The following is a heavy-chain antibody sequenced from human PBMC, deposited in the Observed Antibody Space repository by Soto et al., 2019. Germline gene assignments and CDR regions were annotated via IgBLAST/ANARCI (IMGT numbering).Heavy chain of an antibody. CDR3: ARQRTSVVTQAYFYV. J-gene: IGHJ4*02. Sequence: PSETLSLTCTVTGDSINSRSYYWGWIRQPPGKGLEWIGSIYYSGRTYNNPSLRSRVSMSIDTSKDQFSLKLKSVTAADTALYFCARQRTSVVTQAYFYVWGPGSLVTVSS. CDR1: GDSINSRSYY. CDR2: IYYSGRT. D-gene: IGHD2-21*02. V-gene: IGHV4-39*01.